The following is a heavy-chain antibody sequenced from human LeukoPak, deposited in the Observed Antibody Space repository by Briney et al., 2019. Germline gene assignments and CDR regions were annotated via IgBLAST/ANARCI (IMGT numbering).Heavy chain of an antibody. V-gene: IGHV1-69*06. Sequence: ASVKVSCKASGYTFTSYYMHWVRQAPGQGLEWVGGIIPLFGTTKYAQRFQGRLTITADRSTSTVYMELSTLRSEDTAVYYCARGETSGPYYFYYMDVWGKGTTVTVSS. D-gene: IGHD3-3*01. CDR2: IIPLFGTT. CDR1: GYTFTSYY. J-gene: IGHJ6*03. CDR3: ARGETSGPYYFYYMDV.